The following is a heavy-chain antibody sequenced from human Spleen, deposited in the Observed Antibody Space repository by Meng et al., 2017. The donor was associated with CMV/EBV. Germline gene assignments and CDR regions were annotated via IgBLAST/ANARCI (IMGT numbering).Heavy chain of an antibody. CDR3: AREESAWRYQLQLHYGLDV. CDR1: GFVFRNDA. Sequence: GESLKISCAASGFVFRNDAMTWVRQAPGKALEWVSVIYSGGSATHHADSVKGRFTVSRDNAKNSLYLQMNRLRAEDTAVYYCAREESAWRYQLQLHYGLDVWGQGTTVTVSS. V-gene: IGHV3-23*03. D-gene: IGHD2-2*01. J-gene: IGHJ6*02. CDR2: IYSGGSAT.